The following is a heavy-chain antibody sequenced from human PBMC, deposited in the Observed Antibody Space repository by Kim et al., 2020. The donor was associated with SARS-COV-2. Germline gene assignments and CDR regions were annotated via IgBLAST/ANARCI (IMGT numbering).Heavy chain of an antibody. J-gene: IGHJ5*02. D-gene: IGHD3-22*01. Sequence: GGSLRLSCAASGFTFSSYAMHWVRQAPGKGLEWVAVISYDGSNKYYADSVKGRFTISRDNSKNTLYLQMNSLRAEDTAVYYCARAIGYYDSSGYYHWGQGTLVTVSS. V-gene: IGHV3-30*04. CDR3: ARAIGYYDSSGYYH. CDR1: GFTFSSYA. CDR2: ISYDGSNK.